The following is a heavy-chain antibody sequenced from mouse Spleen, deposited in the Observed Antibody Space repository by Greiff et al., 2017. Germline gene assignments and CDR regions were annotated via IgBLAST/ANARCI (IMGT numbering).Heavy chain of an antibody. D-gene: IGHD4-1*01. CDR3: ATLANWPFAY. CDR1: GFSLTSYA. Sequence: VKLVESGPGLVAPSQSLSITCTVSGFSLTSYAISWVRQPPGKGLEWLGVIWTGGGTNYNSALKSRLSISKDNSKSQVFLKMNSLQTDDTAMYYCATLANWPFAYWGQGTLVTVSA. CDR2: IWTGGGT. J-gene: IGHJ3*01. V-gene: IGHV2-9-1*01.